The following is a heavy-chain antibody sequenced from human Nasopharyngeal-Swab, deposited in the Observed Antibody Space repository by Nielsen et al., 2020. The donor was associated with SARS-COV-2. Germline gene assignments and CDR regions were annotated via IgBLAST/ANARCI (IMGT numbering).Heavy chain of an antibody. CDR3: ARGGSSFFDY. CDR2: ISSSSSYT. V-gene: IGHV3-11*06. D-gene: IGHD6-6*01. J-gene: IGHJ4*02. CDR1: GFTFSDYY. Sequence: GESLKISCAASGFTFSDYYMSWIRQAPGKGLEWVPYISSSSSYTNYADSVKGRFTISRDNAKNSLYLQMNSLRAEDTAVYYCARGGSSFFDYWGQGTLVTVSS.